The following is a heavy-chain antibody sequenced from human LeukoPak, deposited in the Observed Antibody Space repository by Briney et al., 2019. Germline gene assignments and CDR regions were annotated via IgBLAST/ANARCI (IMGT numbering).Heavy chain of an antibody. CDR3: TRDLGFDPY. CDR1: GFTFSYYI. D-gene: IGHD3-10*01. V-gene: IGHV3-48*01. Sequence: GGSLRLSCTGSGFTFSYYIMNWVRQAPGKGPEWLSYISGSSSIISYADSVRGRFTISRDNAKNTLYLQMNSLRAEDTAVYYCTRDLGFDPYWGQGTLVTVSS. CDR2: ISGSSSII. J-gene: IGHJ4*02.